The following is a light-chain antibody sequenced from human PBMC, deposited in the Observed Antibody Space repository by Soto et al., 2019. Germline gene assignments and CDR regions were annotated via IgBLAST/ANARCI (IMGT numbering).Light chain of an antibody. CDR1: QSISSW. J-gene: IGKJ1*01. CDR2: KAS. Sequence: DIQMTQSPSTLSASVGDRVTITCRASQSISSWLAWYQQKPGKAPKLLIYKASSLESGVPSRFSGSGSGTELTLTISRLQPDDFATYYCQQYNSSTWTFGQGTKVEIK. CDR3: QQYNSSTWT. V-gene: IGKV1-5*03.